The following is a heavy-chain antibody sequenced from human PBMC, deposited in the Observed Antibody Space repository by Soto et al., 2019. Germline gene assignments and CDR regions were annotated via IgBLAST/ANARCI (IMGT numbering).Heavy chain of an antibody. D-gene: IGHD6-6*01. CDR1: GGTFSSYA. Sequence: QVQLVQSGXXXKKPGSSVKVSCKASGGTFSSYAISWVRXAPGQGLEWXGGIIPIFGTANYAQKFQGRVTITADESTSTAYMELSSLRSEDTAVYYCARSSEYSSSDTYYYYGMDVWGQGTTVTVSS. CDR2: IIPIFGTA. V-gene: IGHV1-69*01. J-gene: IGHJ6*02. CDR3: ARSSEYSSSDTYYYYGMDV.